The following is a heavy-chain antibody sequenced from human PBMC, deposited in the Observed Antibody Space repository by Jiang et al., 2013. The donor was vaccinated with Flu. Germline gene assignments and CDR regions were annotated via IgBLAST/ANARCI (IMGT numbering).Heavy chain of an antibody. V-gene: IGHV4-39*01. D-gene: IGHD3-10*01. CDR2: IYYSGST. CDR1: GGSISSSSSYY. J-gene: IGHJ6*02. CDR3: ARLPEKGSGYYYGMDV. Sequence: GLVKPSETLSLTCTVSGGSISSSSSYYWGWIRQPPGKGLEWIGSIYYSGSTYYNPSLKSRVTISVDTSKNQFSLKLSSVTAADTAVYYCARLPEKGSGYYYGMDVWGQGTTVTVSS.